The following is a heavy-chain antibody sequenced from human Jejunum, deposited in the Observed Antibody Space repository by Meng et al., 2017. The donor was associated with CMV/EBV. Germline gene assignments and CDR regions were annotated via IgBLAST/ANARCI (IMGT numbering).Heavy chain of an antibody. CDR2: ISSDGGIT. V-gene: IGHV3-74*01. Sequence: EVHLVESGGGLVQPGGSLRLSCAASGLTFTNYWMHWVRQGRGKGPVWVSRISSDGGITSYAESVKGRFTISRDNAKKTLYLQMNSLRVEDTAVYYCARGVGEFLGWEMGYWGQGTLVTVSS. J-gene: IGHJ4*02. D-gene: IGHD1-26*01. CDR3: ARGVGEFLGWEMGY. CDR1: GLTFTNYW.